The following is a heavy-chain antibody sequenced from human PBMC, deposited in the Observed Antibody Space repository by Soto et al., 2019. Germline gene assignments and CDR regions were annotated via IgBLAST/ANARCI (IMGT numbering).Heavy chain of an antibody. CDR3: AWRYYYGSGSDSYFDY. J-gene: IGHJ4*02. Sequence: QVQLVQSGAEVKKPGSSVKVSCKASGGTFSSYTISWVRQAPGQGLEWMGRIIPILGIANYAQKFQGRVTITADKSTSTAYMELSSLRSEDTAVYYCAWRYYYGSGSDSYFDYWGQGTLVTVSS. V-gene: IGHV1-69*02. CDR2: IIPILGIA. D-gene: IGHD3-10*01. CDR1: GGTFSSYT.